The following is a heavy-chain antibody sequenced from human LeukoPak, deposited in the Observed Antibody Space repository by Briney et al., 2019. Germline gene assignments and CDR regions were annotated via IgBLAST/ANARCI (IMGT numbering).Heavy chain of an antibody. D-gene: IGHD3-22*01. CDR1: GGSFSGYY. V-gene: IGHV3-30*18. J-gene: IGHJ4*02. CDR3: AKDYGYYDTSGYYFDQ. CDR2: ISYDEKTK. Sequence: LSLTCAVDGGSFSGYYWSWIRQPPGKGLEWVAVISYDEKTKYYAESVKGRFTISRDNSKKILFLQMNSLRTEDTAVYYCAKDYGYYDTSGYYFDQWGQGTLVTVSS.